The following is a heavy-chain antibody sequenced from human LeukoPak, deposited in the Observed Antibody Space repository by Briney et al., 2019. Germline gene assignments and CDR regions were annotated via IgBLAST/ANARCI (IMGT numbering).Heavy chain of an antibody. CDR3: ARSRGDYERGYFDY. CDR2: IQQDGSAK. V-gene: IGHV3-7*01. CDR1: GFTFSAYW. J-gene: IGHJ4*02. D-gene: IGHD4-17*01. Sequence: GGSLRLSCAASGFTFSAYWMSWVRQAPGKGLEWVANIQQDGSAKYYIDSVKGRFTISRDNAKNSLYLQMNSLRAEDTAVYYCARSRGDYERGYFDYWGQGTLVTVSS.